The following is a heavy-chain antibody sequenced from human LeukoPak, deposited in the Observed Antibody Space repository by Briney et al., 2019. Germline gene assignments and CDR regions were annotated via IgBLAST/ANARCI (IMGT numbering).Heavy chain of an antibody. CDR1: GYTFTSYA. V-gene: IGHV1-18*01. D-gene: IGHD3-3*01. CDR3: ARVPPYDFWSGYYLDF. CDR2: ISAYNGNT. J-gene: IGHJ4*02. Sequence: ASVKVSCKASGYTFTSYAITWVRQAPGRGLEWMGWISAYNGNTNYAQKLQGRVTMTTDTSTSTAYMELRSLRSDDTAVYFCARVPPYDFWSGYYLDFWGQGTLVTVSS.